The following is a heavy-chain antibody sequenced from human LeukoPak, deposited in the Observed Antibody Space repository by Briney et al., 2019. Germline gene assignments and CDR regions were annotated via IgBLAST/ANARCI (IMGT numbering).Heavy chain of an antibody. CDR1: GGSISSYY. V-gene: IGHV4-4*07. J-gene: IGHJ5*02. CDR3: AREGPQGRTPNWFDP. CDR2: IYTTGST. D-gene: IGHD2-15*01. Sequence: PSETLSLTCTVSGGSISSYYWSRIRQPAGKGLEWIGRIYTTGSTNYNPSLKSRVTMSVDTSKNQFSLKLNSVTAADTAVYYCAREGPQGRTPNWFDPWGQGTLVTVSP.